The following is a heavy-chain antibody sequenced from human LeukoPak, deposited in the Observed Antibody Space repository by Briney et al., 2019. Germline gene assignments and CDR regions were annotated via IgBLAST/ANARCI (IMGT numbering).Heavy chain of an antibody. CDR2: IFDSGAPS. CDR1: RITFRHHA. CDR3: AKLEYSSSPFDY. Sequence: GGSLRLSCVASRITFRHHAMNWVRQAPGKGLEWVSSIFDSGAPSYYSDSVKGRFTISRDNSKNTLYLQMNSLRAEDTAVYYCAKLEYSSSPFDYWGQGTLVTVSS. D-gene: IGHD6-6*01. J-gene: IGHJ4*02. V-gene: IGHV3-23*01.